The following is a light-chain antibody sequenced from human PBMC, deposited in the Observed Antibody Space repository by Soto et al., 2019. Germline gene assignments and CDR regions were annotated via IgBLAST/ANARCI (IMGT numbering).Light chain of an antibody. CDR2: DVS. CDR3: QQYKDSMWT. V-gene: IGKV1-5*01. Sequence: DIQMTQSPSTLSASVGDRVTITCRASQTVERWLAWYQQKPGKAPNLLISDVSSLERGVPSRFSGRGSATEFTLTISGLQPDDFATYYCQQYKDSMWTFCQGTKVESK. J-gene: IGKJ1*01. CDR1: QTVERW.